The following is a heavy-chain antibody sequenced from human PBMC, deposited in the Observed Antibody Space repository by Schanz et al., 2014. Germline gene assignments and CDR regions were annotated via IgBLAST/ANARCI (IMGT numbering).Heavy chain of an antibody. D-gene: IGHD3-9*01. CDR2: LSGSGAGT. V-gene: IGHV3-23*04. Sequence: EVQLVESGGSLVQPGGSLRLSCAASGFTFSNYAMGWVRQTPGKGLEWVSTLSGSGAGTFYADSVKGRFIISRDNSKNTLYLQVNSLRAEDTAVYYCAKHVRSLTGNDYWGQGTLVTVSS. J-gene: IGHJ4*02. CDR3: AKHVRSLTGNDY. CDR1: GFTFSNYA.